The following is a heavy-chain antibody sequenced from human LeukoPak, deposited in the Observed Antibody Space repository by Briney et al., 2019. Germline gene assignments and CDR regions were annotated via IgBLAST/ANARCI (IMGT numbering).Heavy chain of an antibody. D-gene: IGHD6-19*01. V-gene: IGHV1-8*01. J-gene: IGHJ4*02. CDR2: ISPGTGKT. CDR3: ARVFGQWLAVD. Sequence: GSSVKVSCKASGYTFTTDDINWVRQASGRGLEWMGLISPGTGKTKYPQKFQGKVTMTRDTSINTVYMELSSLRSEDTDIYYFARVFGQWLAVDWGQGTPVTVSS. CDR1: GYTFTTDD.